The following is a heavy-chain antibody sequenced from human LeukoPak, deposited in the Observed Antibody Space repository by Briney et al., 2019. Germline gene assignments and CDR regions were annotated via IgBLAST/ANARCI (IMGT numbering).Heavy chain of an antibody. CDR1: GGSFSGYY. D-gene: IGHD2-15*01. V-gene: IGHV4-34*01. CDR3: ARMQGYCSGGSCYTRGYYMDV. J-gene: IGHJ6*03. CDR2: INHSGST. Sequence: SETLSLTCAVYGGSFSGYYWSWIRQPPGKGLEWIGEINHSGSTNYNPSLKSRVTISVDTSKSQFSLKLSSVTAADTAVYYCARMQGYCSGGSCYTRGYYMDVWGKGTTVTVSS.